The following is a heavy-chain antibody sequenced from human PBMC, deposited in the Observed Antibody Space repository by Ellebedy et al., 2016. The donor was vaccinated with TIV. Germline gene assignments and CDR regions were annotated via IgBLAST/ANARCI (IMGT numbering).Heavy chain of an antibody. V-gene: IGHV4-31*03. D-gene: IGHD3-22*01. CDR3: ATSAHYSDSSGLDY. J-gene: IGHJ4*02. Sequence: SETLSLTXTVSGGSVSSSNYFWNWIRQHPGKGLEWIGYIFYIGNTFCSGSLRSRVTISMDTSKNQVSLKLNSVTAADTAVYYCATSAHYSDSSGLDYWGQGTLVTVSS. CDR2: IFYIGNT. CDR1: GGSVSSSNYF.